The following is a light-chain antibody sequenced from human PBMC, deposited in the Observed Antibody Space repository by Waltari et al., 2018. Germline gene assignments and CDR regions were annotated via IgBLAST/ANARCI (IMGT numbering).Light chain of an antibody. CDR2: DLT. CDR3: SAYTSRGTLK. Sequence: QSALTQPASVSGSPGQSITISCRGTSDDIGAFSYVTWYHQRPGQVPNLIIYDLTERPSGVSNRFSGSKSGSTASLTVSGLQAEDEGLFYCSAYTSRGTLKFGGGTRVTVL. CDR1: SDDIGAFSY. V-gene: IGLV2-14*03. J-gene: IGLJ2*01.